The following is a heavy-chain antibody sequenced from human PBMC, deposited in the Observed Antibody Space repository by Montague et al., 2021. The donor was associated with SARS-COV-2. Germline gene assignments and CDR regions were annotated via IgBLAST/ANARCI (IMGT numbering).Heavy chain of an antibody. CDR1: GFTFSGYT. Sequence: SLRLSCAASGFTFSGYTMTWVRQAPGKGLEWVSSISGTSNSISYADSVKGRFTISRDNAKNSLFLQLNSLRAEDTAVYYCAAEMATISAPLDYWGQGTLVTVSS. J-gene: IGHJ4*02. D-gene: IGHD5-24*01. V-gene: IGHV3-21*01. CDR3: AAEMATISAPLDY. CDR2: ISGTSNSI.